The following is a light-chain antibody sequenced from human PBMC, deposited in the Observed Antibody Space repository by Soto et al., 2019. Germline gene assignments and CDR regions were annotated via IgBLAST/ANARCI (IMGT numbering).Light chain of an antibody. J-gene: IGLJ3*02. Sequence: QSALTQPASVSGSPGQSITISCTGTSGDIGGYNSVSWYQQHPGKAPKLLIYEVVKRPSGVSNRFSGSKSGNTASLTISGLQADDEADYYCSSFTSSSTWVFGGWTQLTVL. V-gene: IGLV2-14*01. CDR3: SSFTSSSTWV. CDR1: SGDIGGYNS. CDR2: EVV.